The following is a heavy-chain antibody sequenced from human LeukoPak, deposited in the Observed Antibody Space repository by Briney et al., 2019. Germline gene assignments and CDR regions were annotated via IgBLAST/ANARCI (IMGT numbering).Heavy chain of an antibody. CDR3: ARPGYCTTSSCSGVEN. D-gene: IGHD2-2*01. V-gene: IGHV5-51*01. CDR1: GSIFTSYW. CDR2: IYPGDSDT. Sequence: GESLKISCKGSGSIFTSYWIGWVRQLPGKGLEWMGIIYPGDSDTRYSPSFQGQVTISADKSISTAYLQWSSLKASDTAIYYCARPGYCTTSSCSGVENWGQGTLVTVSS. J-gene: IGHJ4*02.